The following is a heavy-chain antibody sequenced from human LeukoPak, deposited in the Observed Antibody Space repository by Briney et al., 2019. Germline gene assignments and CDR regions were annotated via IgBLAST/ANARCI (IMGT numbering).Heavy chain of an antibody. CDR3: ARGSRSPSGTYHYYFDY. CDR2: IKEDGSKT. V-gene: IGHV3-7*01. CDR1: QFTFSSYW. J-gene: IGHJ4*02. D-gene: IGHD1-26*01. Sequence: GGSLRLSCAASQFTFSSYWMSWVRQAPGKGLEWVANIKEDGSKTYYVDSVKGRFTISRDNSKNTLYLQMNSLRAEDTAVYYCARGSRSPSGTYHYYFDYWGQGTLVTVSS.